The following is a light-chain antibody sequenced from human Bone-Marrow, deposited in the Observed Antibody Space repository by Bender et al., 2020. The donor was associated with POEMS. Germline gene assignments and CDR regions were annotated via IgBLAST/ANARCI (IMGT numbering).Light chain of an antibody. V-gene: IGLV2-8*01. Sequence: QSALTQPASVSGSPVQSITISCTGTSGDIGRYTSVSWYQQHPGKAPKLMIYEVSKRPSGVPDRFSGSKSGNTASLTVSGLQAEDEADYYCSSYAGSNNWVFGGGTKLTVL. J-gene: IGLJ3*02. CDR3: SSYAGSNNWV. CDR2: EVS. CDR1: SGDIGRYTS.